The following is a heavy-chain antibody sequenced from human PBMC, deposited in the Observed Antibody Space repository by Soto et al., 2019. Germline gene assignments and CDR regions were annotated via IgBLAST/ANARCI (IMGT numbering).Heavy chain of an antibody. CDR1: GGSISIGCYY. Sequence: SETLSLTCTVSGGSISIGCYYWTRIRQHPGKGLEWIGNIFYSGSTNYNPSLRSRVTILVDTSKNQFSLNLNSVTAADTAVYYCARAKGERYCSGGSCYPKGDAFDIWGQGTMVTVSS. D-gene: IGHD2-15*01. CDR3: ARAKGERYCSGGSCYPKGDAFDI. CDR2: IFYSGST. J-gene: IGHJ3*02. V-gene: IGHV4-31*03.